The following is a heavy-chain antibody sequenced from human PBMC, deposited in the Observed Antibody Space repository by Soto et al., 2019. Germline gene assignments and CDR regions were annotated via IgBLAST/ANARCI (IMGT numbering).Heavy chain of an antibody. J-gene: IGHJ4*02. Sequence: GGSLRLSCAASGFTFSSYAMSWVRQAPGKGLEWVSAISGSGGSTYYADSVKGRFTTSRDNSKNTLYLQMNSLRAEDTAVYYCAKNNWNDVSYFDYWGQGTLVTVSS. CDR3: AKNNWNDVSYFDY. CDR1: GFTFSSYA. CDR2: ISGSGGST. D-gene: IGHD1-1*01. V-gene: IGHV3-23*01.